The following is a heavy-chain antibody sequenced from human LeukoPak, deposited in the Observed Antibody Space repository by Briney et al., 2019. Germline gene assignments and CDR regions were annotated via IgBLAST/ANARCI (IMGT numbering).Heavy chain of an antibody. Sequence: GGSLRLSCAASGFTVSSNYMSWVRQAPGKGLEWASVIYSGGSTYYADSVKGRFTISRDNAKNSLYLQMNSLRAEDTAVYYCARGTIAAAGYYYFDYWGQGTQVTVSS. CDR2: IYSGGST. J-gene: IGHJ4*02. V-gene: IGHV3-53*01. CDR3: ARGTIAAAGYYYFDY. D-gene: IGHD6-13*01. CDR1: GFTVSSNY.